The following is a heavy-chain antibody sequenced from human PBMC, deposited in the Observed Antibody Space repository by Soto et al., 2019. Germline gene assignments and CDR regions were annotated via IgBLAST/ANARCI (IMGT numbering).Heavy chain of an antibody. CDR1: GGSVSSGSYY. CDR2: IYYSGST. Sequence: PSETLSLTCTVSGGSVSSGSYYWSWIRQPPGKGLEWIGYIYYSGSTNYNPSLKTRVTISVDTSKNQFSLKLSSVTAADTAVYYCARVPVVMGTIGFYYYYGMDVWGQGTTVTVSS. J-gene: IGHJ6*02. D-gene: IGHD2-15*01. V-gene: IGHV4-61*01. CDR3: ARVPVVMGTIGFYYYYGMDV.